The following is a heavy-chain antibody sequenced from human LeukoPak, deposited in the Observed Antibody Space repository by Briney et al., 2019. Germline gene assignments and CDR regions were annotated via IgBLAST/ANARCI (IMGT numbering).Heavy chain of an antibody. Sequence: ASVKVSCKASGYTFTSYGISWVRQAPGQGLEWMGWIGAYDGNTNYAQKLQGRVTMTTDTSTSTAYVELRSLRSDDTAVYYCARVLLWFGESPAYFDYWGQGTLATVSS. V-gene: IGHV1-18*01. CDR3: ARVLLWFGESPAYFDY. CDR1: GYTFTSYG. J-gene: IGHJ4*02. D-gene: IGHD3-10*01. CDR2: IGAYDGNT.